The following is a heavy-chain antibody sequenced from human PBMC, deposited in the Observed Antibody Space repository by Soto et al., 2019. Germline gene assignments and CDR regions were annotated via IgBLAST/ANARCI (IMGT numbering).Heavy chain of an antibody. V-gene: IGHV4-59*01. CDR1: GGSISSYY. CDR2: IYYSGST. Sequence: SETLALTCTVSGGSISSYYWSWIRQPPGKGLEWIGYIYYSGSTNYNPSLKSRVTISVDTSKNQFSLKLSSVTAADTAVYYCARVVKSGIQLWLSDYWGQGTLVTVSS. J-gene: IGHJ4*02. CDR3: ARVVKSGIQLWLSDY. D-gene: IGHD5-18*01.